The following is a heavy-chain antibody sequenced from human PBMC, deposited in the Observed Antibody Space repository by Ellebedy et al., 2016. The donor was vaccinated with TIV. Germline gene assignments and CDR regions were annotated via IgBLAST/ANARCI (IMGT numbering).Heavy chain of an antibody. CDR1: GFIFSSYT. CDR2: INRDGTTT. V-gene: IGHV3-74*01. D-gene: IGHD2-15*01. Sequence: GESLKISCAASGFIFSSYTMNWVRQAPGKGLVWVSRINRDGTTTDYAGSVEGRVTISRDNAKNTVYLHMNSLRAEDTAVYYCVFRVGDCNGGNCYPWGQGTLVTVSS. J-gene: IGHJ5*02. CDR3: VFRVGDCNGGNCYP.